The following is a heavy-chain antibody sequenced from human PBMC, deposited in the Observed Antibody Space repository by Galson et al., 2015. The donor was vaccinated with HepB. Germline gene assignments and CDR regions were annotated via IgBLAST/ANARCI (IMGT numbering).Heavy chain of an antibody. CDR1: GYSFPSYW. J-gene: IGHJ3*02. D-gene: IGHD5-18*01. Sequence: QSGAEVKKPGESLKISCKGSGYSFPSYWIGWVRQMPGKGLEWMGIIYPGDSDTRYSPSFQGQVTISADKSISTAYLQWSSLKASDTAMYYCARAPPGYSYGWDDAFDIWGQGTMVTVSS. CDR3: ARAPPGYSYGWDDAFDI. V-gene: IGHV5-51*01. CDR2: IYPGDSDT.